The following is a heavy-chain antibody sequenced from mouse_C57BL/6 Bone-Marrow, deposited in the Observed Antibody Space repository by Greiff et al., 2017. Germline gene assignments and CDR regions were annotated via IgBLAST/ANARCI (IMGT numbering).Heavy chain of an antibody. CDR3: ARLYYGSSYLYARDY. CDR1: GYTFTSYW. Sequence: QVQLQQPGAELVRPGTSVKLSCKASGYTFTSYWMHWVKQRPGQGLEWIGVIDPSDSYTNYNQTFKGKATLTVDTSSSTAYMQLSSLTSEDSAVYYCARLYYGSSYLYARDYWGQGTSVTVSS. V-gene: IGHV1-59*01. D-gene: IGHD1-1*01. CDR2: IDPSDSYT. J-gene: IGHJ4*01.